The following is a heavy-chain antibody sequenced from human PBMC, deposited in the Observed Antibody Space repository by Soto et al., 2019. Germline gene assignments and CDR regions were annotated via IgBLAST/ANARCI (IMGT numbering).Heavy chain of an antibody. CDR2: ITGGGENT. J-gene: IGHJ4*02. Sequence: EVQLLETGGDFVPPGGSLRLSCAAPGFTFTSYAMSWIRQAPGKGLEWVSAITGGGENTYYAETVKGRFTIARDNSKNTLYLQMNSLRAEDTAYYYCTQDGGSRDWLTFNLGQGDLVTVTS. CDR3: TQDGGSRDWLTFN. D-gene: IGHD3-16*01. CDR1: GFTFTSYA. V-gene: IGHV3-23*01.